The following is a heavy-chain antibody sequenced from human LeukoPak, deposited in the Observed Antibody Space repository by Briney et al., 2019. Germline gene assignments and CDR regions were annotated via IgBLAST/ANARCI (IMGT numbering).Heavy chain of an antibody. V-gene: IGHV3-9*01. CDR2: ISWNGGTI. Sequence: PGRSLRLSCAASGFTFGDYAMHWVRQAPGKGLEWVSGISWNGGTIVYADSVKGRFTISRDNAKNSLDLQMNSLRADGTSLYYCAKSPAVAGTAYFDYWGQGTRVTVSS. CDR3: AKSPAVAGTAYFDY. J-gene: IGHJ4*02. D-gene: IGHD6-19*01. CDR1: GFTFGDYA.